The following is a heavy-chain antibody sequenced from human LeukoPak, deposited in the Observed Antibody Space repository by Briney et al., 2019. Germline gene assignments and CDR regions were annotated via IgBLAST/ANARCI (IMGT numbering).Heavy chain of an antibody. CDR3: AKLSDSSGADY. CDR1: GFTFSSYG. J-gene: IGHJ4*02. CDR2: ISYDGSNK. V-gene: IGHV3-30*18. D-gene: IGHD3-22*01. Sequence: GRSLRLSCAASGFTFSSYGMHWVRQAPGKGLEWVAVISYDGSNKYYADSVKGRFTISRDNSENTLYLQMNSLRAEDTAVYYCAKLSDSSGADYWGQGTLVTVSS.